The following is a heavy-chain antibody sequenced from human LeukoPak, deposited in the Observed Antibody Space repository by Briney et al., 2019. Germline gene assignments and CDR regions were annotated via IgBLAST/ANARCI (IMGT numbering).Heavy chain of an antibody. Sequence: KISCKGSGYSFTSYWIGWVRQAPGQGLEWMGGIIPIFGTANYAQKFQGRVTITADESTSTAYMELSSLRSEDTAVYYCASDSSSWEYNWFDPWGQGTLVTVSS. V-gene: IGHV1-69*01. CDR1: GYSFTSYW. J-gene: IGHJ5*02. D-gene: IGHD6-6*01. CDR2: IIPIFGTA. CDR3: ASDSSSWEYNWFDP.